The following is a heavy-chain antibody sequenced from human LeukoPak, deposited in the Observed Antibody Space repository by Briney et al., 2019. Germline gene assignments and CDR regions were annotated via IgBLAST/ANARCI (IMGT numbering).Heavy chain of an antibody. J-gene: IGHJ4*02. CDR1: GVTFSSHS. V-gene: IGHV3-48*01. D-gene: IGHD5/OR15-5a*01. Sequence: GGSLRLSRAASGVTFSSHSMNWVRQAPGKGLEWVSYISTSSGTTYYADSVKGRFTISRDNAKNSLYLQMNRLRAEDTAVYFCAVSFDFWGQGTLVTVSS. CDR3: AVSFDF. CDR2: ISTSSGTT.